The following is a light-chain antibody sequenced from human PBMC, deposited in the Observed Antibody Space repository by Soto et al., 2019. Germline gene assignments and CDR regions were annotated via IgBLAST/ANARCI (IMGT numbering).Light chain of an antibody. Sequence: SYELTQPPSVSVSPGQTASITCSGDKLGDKYACWYQQKTGQSPVLVIYKDNKRPSGIPERFSGSNSGNTATLTISGTQAMDEADYYCQAWDINNVVFGGGTQLTVL. CDR1: KLGDKY. CDR2: KDN. V-gene: IGLV3-1*01. CDR3: QAWDINNVV. J-gene: IGLJ2*01.